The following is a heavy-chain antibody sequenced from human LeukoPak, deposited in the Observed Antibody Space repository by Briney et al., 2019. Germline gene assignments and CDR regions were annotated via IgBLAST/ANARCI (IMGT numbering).Heavy chain of an antibody. CDR1: GFTVSDNY. V-gene: IGHV3-66*01. D-gene: IGHD5-24*01. CDR3: ARDGYKTYGMDV. Sequence: GGSLRLSCAASGFTVSDNYMTWVRQAPGKGLEWVSSIYSAGATHYAESVKGRFTISRDNAKNSLYLQMNSLRDEDTAVYYCARDGYKTYGMDVWGQGTTVTVSS. CDR2: IYSAGAT. J-gene: IGHJ6*02.